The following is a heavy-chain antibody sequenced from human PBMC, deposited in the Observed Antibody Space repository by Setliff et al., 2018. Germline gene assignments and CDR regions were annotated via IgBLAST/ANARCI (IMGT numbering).Heavy chain of an antibody. D-gene: IGHD4-17*01. CDR3: ARGRLLYVGDSHYFDN. CDR2: YIYTSGTT. CDR1: GGSLSSGPYY. V-gene: IGHV4-61*09. Sequence: SETLSLTCTVPGGSLSSGPYYWTWVRQPAGKGLEWIGHIYIYTSGTTNYSPSLKSRVTISADTSKNQFSLQLTSVTATDTAVYYCARGRLLYVGDSHYFDNWGQGTLVTVSS. J-gene: IGHJ4*02.